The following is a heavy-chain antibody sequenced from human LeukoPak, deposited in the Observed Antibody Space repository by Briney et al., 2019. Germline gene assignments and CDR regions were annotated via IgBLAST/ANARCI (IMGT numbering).Heavy chain of an antibody. CDR2: IWNDGSNK. Sequence: PGRSLRLSCAASGFTFSSYGMHWVRQAPGKGLEWVAVIWNDGSNKYYADSVKGRFTISRDNSKNTLYLQMNSLRAEDTAVYYCAKEVAAAGTNYYYYMDVWGKGTTVTVSS. D-gene: IGHD6-13*01. J-gene: IGHJ6*03. V-gene: IGHV3-33*06. CDR3: AKEVAAAGTNYYYYMDV. CDR1: GFTFSSYG.